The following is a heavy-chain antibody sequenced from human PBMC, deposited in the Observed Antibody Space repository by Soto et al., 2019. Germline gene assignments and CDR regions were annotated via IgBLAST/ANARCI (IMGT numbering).Heavy chain of an antibody. CDR2: INHSGST. D-gene: IGHD4-17*01. Sequence: QVQLQQWGAGLLKPSETLSLTCAVYGGSFSGYYWSWIRQPPGKGLEWIGEINHSGSTNYNPSLKSRVTISVDTSKNQFSLKLSSVTAADTAVYYCARRGVTTTEKYNWFDPWGQGTLVTVSS. CDR3: ARRGVTTTEKYNWFDP. J-gene: IGHJ5*02. CDR1: GGSFSGYY. V-gene: IGHV4-34*01.